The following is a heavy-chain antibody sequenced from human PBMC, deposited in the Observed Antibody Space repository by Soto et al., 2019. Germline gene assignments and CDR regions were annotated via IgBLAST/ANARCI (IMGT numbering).Heavy chain of an antibody. J-gene: IGHJ4*02. CDR2: ISGRGGST. D-gene: IGHD2-8*01. Sequence: GGSLRLSCAASGFTFSSYAMSWVRQAPGKGLEWVSAISGRGGSTYYADSVKGRFTISRDNSKNTLYLQMNSLRAEDTAVYYCAKVDIVLMVYAVSNYFDYWGQGTLVTVSS. V-gene: IGHV3-23*01. CDR3: AKVDIVLMVYAVSNYFDY. CDR1: GFTFSSYA.